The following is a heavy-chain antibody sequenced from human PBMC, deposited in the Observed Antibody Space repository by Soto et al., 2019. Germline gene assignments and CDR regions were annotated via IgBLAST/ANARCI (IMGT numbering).Heavy chain of an antibody. CDR1: GFTFSSYE. V-gene: IGHV3-48*03. CDR2: ISSSGSTI. CDR3: AREQDYGDYSYYLDY. Sequence: PGGSLRLSCAASGFTFSSYEMNWVRQAPGKGLEWVSYISSSGSTIYYADSVKGRFTMSRDNAKNSLYLQMNSLRAEDTAVYYCAREQDYGDYSYYLDYWGQGTLVTVSS. J-gene: IGHJ4*02. D-gene: IGHD4-17*01.